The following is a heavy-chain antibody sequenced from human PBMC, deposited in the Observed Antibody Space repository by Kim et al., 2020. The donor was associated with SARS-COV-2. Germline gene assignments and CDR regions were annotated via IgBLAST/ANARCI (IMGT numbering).Heavy chain of an antibody. CDR1: KFAFSSSY. CDR2: MNPDGSQK. Sequence: GGSLRLSCAASKFAFSSSYMGWVRQAPGKGLEWVANMNPDGSQKYYVAFVKGRFTISRDNAKNSLSLQMSALRTDDTGVYYCTKGTQPTSGLDYWGQGTL. V-gene: IGHV3-7*01. D-gene: IGHD1-7*01. J-gene: IGHJ4*02. CDR3: TKGTQPTSGLDY.